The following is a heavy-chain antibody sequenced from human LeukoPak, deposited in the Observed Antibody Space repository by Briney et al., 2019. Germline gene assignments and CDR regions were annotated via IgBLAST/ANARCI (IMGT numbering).Heavy chain of an antibody. V-gene: IGHV3-43*01. CDR3: AKGRVIYSTQSATDY. CDR2: ISWDGVST. Sequence: GSLRLSCAASGFTLYQYSMHWFRQVQGKGLEWVSVISWDGVSTYYAHSVKGRCTISRDSSKNSLYLQMNSLRTEDTALYYCAKGRVIYSTQSATDYWGQGTLVTVSS. CDR1: GFTLYQYS. J-gene: IGHJ4*02. D-gene: IGHD6-13*01.